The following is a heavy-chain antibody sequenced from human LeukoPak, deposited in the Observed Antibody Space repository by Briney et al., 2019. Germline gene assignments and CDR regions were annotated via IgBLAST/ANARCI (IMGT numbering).Heavy chain of an antibody. CDR2: IYHSGST. J-gene: IGHJ6*03. CDR3: ARGSSGYYYYYYMDV. CDR1: GGSISSSNW. V-gene: IGHV4-4*02. D-gene: IGHD3-10*01. Sequence: SGTLSLTCAVSGGSISSSNWWSWVRQPPGKGLEWIGEIYHSGSTNYNPSLKSRVTISVDKSKNQFSLKLSSVTAADTAVYYCARGSSGYYYYYYMDVWGKGTTVTVSS.